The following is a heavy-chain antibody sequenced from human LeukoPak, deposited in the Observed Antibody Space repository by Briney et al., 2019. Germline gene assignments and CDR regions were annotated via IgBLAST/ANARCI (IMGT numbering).Heavy chain of an antibody. V-gene: IGHV4-59*01. CDR3: TRGGLDDAFDI. D-gene: IGHD6-19*01. CDR2: IYYSGST. Sequence: PSETLSLTCTVSGGSISSYYWSWIRQPPGKGLEWIGYIYYSGSTNYNPSLKSRVTISVDTSKNQFSLKLSSVTAADTAVYYCTRGGLDDAFDIWGQGTMVTDSS. J-gene: IGHJ3*02. CDR1: GGSISSYY.